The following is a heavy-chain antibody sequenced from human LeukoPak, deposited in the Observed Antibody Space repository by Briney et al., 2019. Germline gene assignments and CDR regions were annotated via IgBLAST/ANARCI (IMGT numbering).Heavy chain of an antibody. CDR1: GYTFTSYD. J-gene: IGHJ5*02. Sequence: ASVKVSCKASGYTFTSYDINWVRQAAGQGLEWMGWMNPHSGNAGYALKFQGRVTMTRDTSISTAYMELSSLRSDDTAVYYCARIPQRVPHNWFDPWGQGTLVTVSS. CDR3: ARIPQRVPHNWFDP. CDR2: MNPHSGNA. V-gene: IGHV1-8*01. D-gene: IGHD2-2*01.